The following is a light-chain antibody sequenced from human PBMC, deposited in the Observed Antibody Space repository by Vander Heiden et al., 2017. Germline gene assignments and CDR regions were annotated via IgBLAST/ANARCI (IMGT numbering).Light chain of an antibody. J-gene: IGLJ1*01. CDR2: RNSDGSH. V-gene: IGLV4-69*01. CDR1: SGHSSYA. CDR3: QNWGTGIEV. Sequence: QLVLTQSPSASASLGASAKLTCTLSSGHSSYAIAWHQQQPEKGPRYLRKRNSDGSHSKGDGIPDRFSGSSSGADRSLTISSLQSEDDSYYYCQNWGTGIEVFGTGTKLTVL.